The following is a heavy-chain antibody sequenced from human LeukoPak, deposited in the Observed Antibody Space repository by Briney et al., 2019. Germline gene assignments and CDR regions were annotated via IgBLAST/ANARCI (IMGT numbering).Heavy chain of an antibody. CDR3: ARARAKLCSSTSCYYYYYYMDV. V-gene: IGHV1-18*01. Sequence: ASVKVSCKASGYTFTSYGISWVRQAPGQGLEWMGWISAYNGNTNYAQKLQGRVTMTTVTSTSTAYMELRSLRSDDTAVYYCARARAKLCSSTSCYYYYYYMDVWGKGTTVTVSS. J-gene: IGHJ6*03. CDR2: ISAYNGNT. D-gene: IGHD2-2*01. CDR1: GYTFTSYG.